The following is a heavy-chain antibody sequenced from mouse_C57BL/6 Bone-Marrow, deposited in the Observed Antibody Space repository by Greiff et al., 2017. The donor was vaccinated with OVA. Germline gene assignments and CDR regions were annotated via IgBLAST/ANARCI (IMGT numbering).Heavy chain of an antibody. CDR1: GYTFTTYP. CDR2: FHPYNDDT. CDR3: ARCYYDYDGAGYYYAMDY. Sequence: QVQLQQSGAELVKPGASVKMSCKASGYTFTTYPIEWMKQNHGKSLEWIGNFHPYNDDTKYNEKFKGKATLTVEKSSSTVYLELSRLTSDDSAVYYCARCYYDYDGAGYYYAMDYWGQGTSVTVSS. D-gene: IGHD2-4*01. J-gene: IGHJ4*01. V-gene: IGHV1-47*01.